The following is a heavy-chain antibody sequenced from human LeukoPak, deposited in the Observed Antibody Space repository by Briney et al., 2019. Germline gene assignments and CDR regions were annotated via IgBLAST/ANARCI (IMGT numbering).Heavy chain of an antibody. CDR2: IYYSGST. D-gene: IGHD6-19*01. CDR1: GGSISSSYS. Sequence: SESLSLTCTVSGGSISSSYSWGWIRQPPGKGLEWIGNIYYSGSTYYNSSLKSRVTISVDTSKNQFSLKLSSVTASDTAIYYCASTKLGYSSGWHWGQGTLVTVSS. J-gene: IGHJ1*01. V-gene: IGHV4-39*01. CDR3: ASTKLGYSSGWH.